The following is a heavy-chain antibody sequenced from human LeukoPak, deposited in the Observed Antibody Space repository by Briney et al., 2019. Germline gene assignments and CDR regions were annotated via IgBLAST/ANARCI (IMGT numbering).Heavy chain of an antibody. D-gene: IGHD6-13*01. CDR1: GGSISSYY. CDR2: IYYSGST. Sequence: SETLSLTCTVSGGSISSYYWSWIRQPPGKGLEWIGYIYYSGSTNYNPSLKSRVTISVDTSKNQFSLKLSSVTAADTAGYYCARDDPSSYSSSWYGDFQHWGQGTLVTVSS. CDR3: ARDDPSSYSSSWYGDFQH. J-gene: IGHJ1*01. V-gene: IGHV4-59*12.